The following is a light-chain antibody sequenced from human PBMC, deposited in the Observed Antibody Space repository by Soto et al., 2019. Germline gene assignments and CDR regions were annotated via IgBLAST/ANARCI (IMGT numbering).Light chain of an antibody. J-gene: IGLJ3*02. CDR1: SSDVGGYNY. CDR3: CSYAGSYIWV. V-gene: IGLV2-11*01. Sequence: QSALTQSRSVSGSPGQSVTISCTGTSSDVGGYNYVSWYQQHPGKAPKLMIYDVSKRPSGVPDRFSGSKSGNTASLTISGLLAEDEADYYCCSYAGSYIWVFGGGTKLTVL. CDR2: DVS.